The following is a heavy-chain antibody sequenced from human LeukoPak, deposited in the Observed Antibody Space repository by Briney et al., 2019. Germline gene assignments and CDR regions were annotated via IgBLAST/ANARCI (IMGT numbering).Heavy chain of an antibody. Sequence: PSETLSLTCAVSGGSISSGGFSWNWIRQPPGKGLEWLGYIFHSGSTYYNPSLRSRVTMSVDRSKSQFSLKLSSVTAADTAVYYWARAAYYGSDRDAFDIWGQGTMVTVSS. CDR1: GGSISSGGFS. J-gene: IGHJ3*02. CDR3: ARAAYYGSDRDAFDI. D-gene: IGHD3-10*01. CDR2: IFHSGST. V-gene: IGHV4-30-2*01.